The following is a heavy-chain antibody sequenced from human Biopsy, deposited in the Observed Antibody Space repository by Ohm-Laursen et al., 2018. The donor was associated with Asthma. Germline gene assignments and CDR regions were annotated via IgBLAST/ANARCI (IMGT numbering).Heavy chain of an antibody. D-gene: IGHD3-9*01. V-gene: IGHV4-31*01. CDR3: ARWGSFGFDY. J-gene: IGHJ4*02. Sequence: TLSLTCTVSGGSISRGGYYWRWIRQHPGKGLEWIGYIYYSGSTYYNPSLKSQVTISVDTSKNQFSLNLSSVTAANTAVYYSARWGSFGFDYWGQGTLVTVSS. CDR1: GGSISRGGYY. CDR2: IYYSGST.